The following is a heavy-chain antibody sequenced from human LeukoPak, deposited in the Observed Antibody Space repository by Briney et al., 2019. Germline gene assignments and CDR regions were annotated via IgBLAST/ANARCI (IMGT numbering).Heavy chain of an antibody. CDR2: IYYSGST. V-gene: IGHV4-61*08. D-gene: IGHD1-26*01. J-gene: IGHJ4*02. CDR1: GGPISSGGYY. Sequence: TSETLSLTCTVSGGPISSGGYYWSWIRQPPGKGLEWIGYIYYSGSTNYNPSLKSRVTISVDTSKNQFSLKLSSVTAADTAVYYCARRISGSSRDDYWGQGTLVTVSS. CDR3: ARRISGSSRDDY.